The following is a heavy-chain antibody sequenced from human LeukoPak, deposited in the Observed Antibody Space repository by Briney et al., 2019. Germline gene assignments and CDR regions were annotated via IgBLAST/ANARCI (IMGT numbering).Heavy chain of an antibody. V-gene: IGHV3-23*01. Sequence: GGSLRLSCAASGFTLSSYAMSWVRQAPGKGLEWVSAISGSGGSTYYADSVKGRFTISRDDSKNTLYLQMNSLRAEDTAVYYCAKVGWGYSYGSGGNWGQGTLVTVSS. D-gene: IGHD5-18*01. CDR2: ISGSGGST. CDR3: AKVGWGYSYGSGGN. CDR1: GFTLSSYA. J-gene: IGHJ4*02.